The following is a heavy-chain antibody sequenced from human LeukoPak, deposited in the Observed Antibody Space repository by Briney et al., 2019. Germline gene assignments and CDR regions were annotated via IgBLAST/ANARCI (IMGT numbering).Heavy chain of an antibody. CDR2: IIPIFGTA. CDR1: GGTFSSYA. D-gene: IGHD3-9*01. J-gene: IGHJ3*02. CDR3: ARWRNYDILTGDDAFDI. V-gene: IGHV1-69*06. Sequence: ASVKVSCKASGGTFSSYAISWVRQAPGQGLEWMGGIIPIFGTANYAQKFQGRVTITADKSTSTAYMELSSLRSEDTAVYYCARWRNYDILTGDDAFDIWGQGTMVTVSS.